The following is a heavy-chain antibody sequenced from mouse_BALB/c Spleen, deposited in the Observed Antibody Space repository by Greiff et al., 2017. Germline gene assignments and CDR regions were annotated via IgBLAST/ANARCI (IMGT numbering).Heavy chain of an antibody. D-gene: IGHD1-1*01. CDR1: GYTFTEYT. J-gene: IGHJ4*01. V-gene: IGHV1-18*01. Sequence: EVQLQESGPELVKPGASVKISCKTSGYTFTEYTMHWVKQSHGKSLEWIGGINPNNGGTSYNQKFKGKATLTVDKSSSTAYMELRSLTSEDSAVYYCARPYYYGSSYYAMDYWGQGTSVTVSS. CDR3: ARPYYYGSSYYAMDY. CDR2: INPNNGGT.